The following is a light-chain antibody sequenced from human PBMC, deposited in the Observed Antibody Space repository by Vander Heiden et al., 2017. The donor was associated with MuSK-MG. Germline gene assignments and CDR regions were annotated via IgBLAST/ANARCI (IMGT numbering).Light chain of an antibody. V-gene: IGLV1-40*01. CDR1: SSNIGAGYD. CDR3: QSYDSSLV. J-gene: IGLJ2*01. Sequence: QSVLTQPPSVSGAPGQRVTIYCTGSSSNIGAGYDVHWYQQLPGTAPKLLIYGNSNRPSGVPDRFSGSKSGTSASLAITGLQAEDEADYYCQSYDSSLVFGGGTKLTVL. CDR2: GNS.